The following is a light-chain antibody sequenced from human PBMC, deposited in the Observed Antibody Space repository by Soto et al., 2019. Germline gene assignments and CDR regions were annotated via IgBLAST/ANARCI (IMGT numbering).Light chain of an antibody. V-gene: IGLV2-23*01. CDR3: CSYARSSTVV. Sequence: QSALTQPASVSGSPGQSITISCSGTSNDVGRFNLVSWYQQHPGKVPKLMIYEATKRPSGVSNRFSGSKSGNTASMTISGLHAEDEADYYCCSYARSSTVVFGGGTKLTVL. CDR2: EAT. J-gene: IGLJ2*01. CDR1: SNDVGRFNL.